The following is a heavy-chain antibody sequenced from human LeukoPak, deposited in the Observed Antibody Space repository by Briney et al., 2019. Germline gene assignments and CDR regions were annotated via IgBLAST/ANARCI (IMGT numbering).Heavy chain of an antibody. V-gene: IGHV6-1*01. CDR3: ARSVWSNNWFDP. Sequence: SQTLSLTCAISGDSVSRNSAAWNWIRQSPSRGLEWLGRTYYRSKWYNDYAVSVKSRITINPASSKNQLSLQLNSVSPEDTAVYYCARSVWSNNWFDPWGQGTLVTVSS. J-gene: IGHJ5*02. D-gene: IGHD1-26*01. CDR1: GDSVSRNSAA. CDR2: TYYRSKWYN.